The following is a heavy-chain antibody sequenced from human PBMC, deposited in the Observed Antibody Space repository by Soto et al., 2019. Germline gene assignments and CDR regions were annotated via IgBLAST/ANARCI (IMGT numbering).Heavy chain of an antibody. CDR2: ILVKNGNT. V-gene: IGHV1-18*01. D-gene: IGHD2-21*02. J-gene: IGHJ3*02. CDR3: ARGPTVGDI. Sequence: QVPLVQSGGEVKKPGASVKVSCKASGYTFNSYGISWVRQAPGQGLGWMGWILVKNGNTNYAQNFQGRFTMTTDTATSTAYMELRSLRSDDTAVYYCARGPTVGDIWGQGTMVTVSS. CDR1: GYTFNSYG.